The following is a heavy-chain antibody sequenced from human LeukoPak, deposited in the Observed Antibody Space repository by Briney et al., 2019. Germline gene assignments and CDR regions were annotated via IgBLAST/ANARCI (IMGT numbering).Heavy chain of an antibody. J-gene: IGHJ4*02. CDR3: AGRRVLDASFDY. V-gene: IGHV3-66*02. CDR2: IYSGDNT. CDR1: GFTVSNNY. Sequence: GGSLRLSCAASGFTVSNNYMSWVRQAPGKGLEWVSVIYSGDNTYYVESVKGRFTISRDNSKNTLFPQMNRLRAEDTAVYYCAGRRVLDASFDYWGQGTLVTVSS. D-gene: IGHD3-16*01.